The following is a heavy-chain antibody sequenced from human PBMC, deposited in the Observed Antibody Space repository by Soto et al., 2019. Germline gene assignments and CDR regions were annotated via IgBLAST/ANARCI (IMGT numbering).Heavy chain of an antibody. CDR2: INHSGST. V-gene: IGHV4-34*01. CDR1: GGSFSGYY. D-gene: IGHD1-26*01. Sequence: SETLSLTCAVYGGSFSGYYWSWIRQPPGKGLEWIGEINHSGSTNYNPSLKSRVTISVDTSKNQFSLKLSSVTAADTAVYYCARHRQETRRGYSGSYRPWYFDLWGRGTLVTVSS. CDR3: ARHRQETRRGYSGSYRPWYFDL. J-gene: IGHJ2*01.